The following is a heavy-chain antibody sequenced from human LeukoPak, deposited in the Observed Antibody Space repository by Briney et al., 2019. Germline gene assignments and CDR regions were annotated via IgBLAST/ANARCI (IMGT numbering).Heavy chain of an antibody. D-gene: IGHD3-3*01. CDR1: GYTLTELS. CDR3: ATDDFWSGYSKIDAFDI. Sequence: GASVKVSCKVSGYTLTELSMHWVRQAPGKGLEWMGGFDPEDGETIYAQKFQGRVTMTEDTSTDTAYMELSSLRSEDTAVYYCATDDFWSGYSKIDAFDIWGQGTMVTVSS. CDR2: FDPEDGET. V-gene: IGHV1-24*01. J-gene: IGHJ3*02.